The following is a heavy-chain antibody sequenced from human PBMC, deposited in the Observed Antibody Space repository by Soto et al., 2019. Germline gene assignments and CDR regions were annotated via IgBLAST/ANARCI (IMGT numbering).Heavy chain of an antibody. CDR3: AKDRTYGLIPFDP. D-gene: IGHD4-17*01. J-gene: IGHJ5*02. Sequence: GSLRLSCAASEFSFSDYWMAWVRQAPGKGLEWVANIDGSGGGTHYVDSVKGRFTISRDNSKNTLYLQMNSLRAEDTAVYYCAKDRTYGLIPFDPWGQGTLVTVSS. CDR1: EFSFSDYW. CDR2: IDGSGGGT. V-gene: IGHV3-23*01.